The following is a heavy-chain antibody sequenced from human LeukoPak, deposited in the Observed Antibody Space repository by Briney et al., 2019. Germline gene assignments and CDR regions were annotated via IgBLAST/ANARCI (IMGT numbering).Heavy chain of an antibody. J-gene: IGHJ4*02. CDR1: GGTFSSYA. CDR3: ARMGTGGRDY. V-gene: IGHV1-69*01. Sequence: ASVKVSCKASGGTFSSYAISWVRQAPGQGLEWMGGIIPIFGTANYAQKFQGRVTITADESTSTAYMELRSLRSDDTAVYYCARMGTGGRDYWGQGTLVTVSS. D-gene: IGHD3-16*01. CDR2: IIPIFGTA.